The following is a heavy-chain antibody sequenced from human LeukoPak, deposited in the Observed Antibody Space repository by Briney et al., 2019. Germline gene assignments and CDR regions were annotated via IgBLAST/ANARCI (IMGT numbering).Heavy chain of an antibody. CDR2: INAGNGNT. D-gene: IGHD1-1*01. CDR3: ARRVGDWNDVPYYYGMDV. Sequence: ASVKVSCKASGYTFTSYAMHWVRQAPGQRLEWMGWINAGNGNTKYSQKFQGRVTITADESTSTAYMELSSLRSEDTAVYYRARRVGDWNDVPYYYGMDVWGHGTTVTVSS. V-gene: IGHV1-3*01. CDR1: GYTFTSYA. J-gene: IGHJ6*02.